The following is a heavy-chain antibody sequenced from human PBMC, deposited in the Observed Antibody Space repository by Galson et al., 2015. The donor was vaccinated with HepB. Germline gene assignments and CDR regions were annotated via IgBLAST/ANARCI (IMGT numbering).Heavy chain of an antibody. D-gene: IGHD2-2*01. CDR1: GGTFSSYT. J-gene: IGHJ6*02. CDR2: IIPILGIA. CDR3: ARTSYCSSTSCYYYYYGMDV. Sequence: SVKVSCKASGGTFSSYTISWVRQAPGQGLEWMGRIIPILGIANYAQKFQGRVTITADKSTSTAYMELSSLRSEDTAVYYCARTSYCSSTSCYYYYYGMDVWGQGTTVTVSS. V-gene: IGHV1-69*02.